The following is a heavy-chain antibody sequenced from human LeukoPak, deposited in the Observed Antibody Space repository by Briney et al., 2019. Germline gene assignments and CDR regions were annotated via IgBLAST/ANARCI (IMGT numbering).Heavy chain of an antibody. CDR3: ARESEWELLAQTNFDY. CDR2: ISYDGSNK. D-gene: IGHD1-26*01. CDR1: GFTFSSYA. J-gene: IGHJ4*02. Sequence: GGSLRLSCAASGFTFSSYAMHWVRQAPGKGLEWVAVISYDGSNKYYADSVKGRFTISRDNSKNTLYLQMNSLRAEDTAVYYCARESEWELLAQTNFDYWGQGTLVTVSS. V-gene: IGHV3-30-3*01.